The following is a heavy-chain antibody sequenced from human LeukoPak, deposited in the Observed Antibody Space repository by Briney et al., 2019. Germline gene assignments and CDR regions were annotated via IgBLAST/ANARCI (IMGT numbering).Heavy chain of an antibody. Sequence: GASVKVSCKASGYTFTGNYMHWVRQAPGQGLEWMGWINPNSGGTNYAQRFQGRVTMTRDTSISTAYMELSSLRSDDTAVYYCAGDGAYGDYVWIDIWGQGTLVTVSS. CDR3: AGDGAYGDYVWIDI. D-gene: IGHD3-16*01. CDR2: INPNSGGT. V-gene: IGHV1-2*02. CDR1: GYTFTGNY. J-gene: IGHJ4*02.